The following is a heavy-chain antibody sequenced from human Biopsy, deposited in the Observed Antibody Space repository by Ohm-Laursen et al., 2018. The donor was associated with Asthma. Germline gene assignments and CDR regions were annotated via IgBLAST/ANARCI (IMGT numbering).Heavy chain of an antibody. D-gene: IGHD3-10*01. V-gene: IGHV3-48*02. CDR2: ISSSSSTI. CDR3: ARGPNYHGSGRAPIGMDV. Sequence: GSLRLSCAASGFTFSSYSMNWVRQAPGKGLEWVSYISSSSSTIYYADSVKGRFTISRDNAKNSLYLQMNSLRDEDTAVYYCARGPNYHGSGRAPIGMDVWGQGTTVTVSS. J-gene: IGHJ6*02. CDR1: GFTFSSYS.